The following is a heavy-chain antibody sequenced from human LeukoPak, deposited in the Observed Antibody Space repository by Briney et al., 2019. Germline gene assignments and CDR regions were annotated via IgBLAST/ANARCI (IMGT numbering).Heavy chain of an antibody. J-gene: IGHJ4*02. CDR3: ARDWDGSGTSLDY. D-gene: IGHD3-10*01. CDR1: GVTVSSWW. Sequence: LMLVSAASGVTVSSWWVSLVRQRTVKKIKWVAIINLDGSQKYYVDSIKGRFTISRDNAKNSLYLQMNSLRVEDTAVYYCARDWDGSGTSLDYWGQGTLVTVSS. CDR2: INLDGSQK. V-gene: IGHV3-7*04.